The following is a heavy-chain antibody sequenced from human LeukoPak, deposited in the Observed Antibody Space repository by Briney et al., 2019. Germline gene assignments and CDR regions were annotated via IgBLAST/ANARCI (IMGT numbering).Heavy chain of an antibody. CDR2: ISGSGGST. CDR3: AKDFHPTRPYRLTGDPLDY. J-gene: IGHJ4*02. V-gene: IGHV3-23*01. CDR1: GFTFSSYA. D-gene: IGHD7-27*01. Sequence: PGGSLRLSCAASGFTFSSYAMSWVRRAPGKGLEWVSAISGSGGSTYYADAVKGRFTISRDNAKNTLYLQMNSLRAEDTAVYYCAKDFHPTRPYRLTGDPLDYWGQGTLVTVSS.